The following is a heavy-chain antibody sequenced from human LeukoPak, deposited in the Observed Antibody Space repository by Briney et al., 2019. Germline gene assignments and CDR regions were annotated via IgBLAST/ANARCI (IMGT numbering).Heavy chain of an antibody. CDR2: IYTSGST. CDR1: GGSISSYY. Sequence: PSETLSLTCTVSGGSISSYYWSWIRQPPGKGLEWIGYIYTSGSTNYNPSLKSRVTISVDTSKNQFSLKLSSVTAADTAVHYCARHGRNWFDPWGQGTLVTVSS. CDR3: ARHGRNWFDP. D-gene: IGHD5-24*01. J-gene: IGHJ5*02. V-gene: IGHV4-4*09.